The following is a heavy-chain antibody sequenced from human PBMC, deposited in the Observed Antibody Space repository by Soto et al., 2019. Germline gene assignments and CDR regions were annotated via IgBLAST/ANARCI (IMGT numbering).Heavy chain of an antibody. J-gene: IGHJ3*02. D-gene: IGHD2-15*01. CDR1: GGTFSSYA. CDR2: IIPIFGTA. V-gene: IGHV1-69*01. Sequence: QVQLVQSGAEVKKPGSSVKVSCKASGGTFSSYAISWVRQAPGQGLAWMGGIIPIFGTANYAQKFQGRVTITTDEDKSTAYMELSSVRSEDTAVDYRARERDCSGGSCPPGAFTMWGEGTMVTVS. CDR3: ARERDCSGGSCPPGAFTM.